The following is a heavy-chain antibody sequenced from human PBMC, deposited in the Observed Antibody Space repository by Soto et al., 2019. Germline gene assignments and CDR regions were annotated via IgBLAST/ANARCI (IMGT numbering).Heavy chain of an antibody. CDR2: ISYDGSNK. Sequence: QVQLMESGGGVVQPGRSLRLSCAASGFTFSSYAMHWVRQAPGKGLEWVAVISYDGSNKYYADSVKGRFTISRDNSKNTLDLQMNSLRAEDTAVYYCARDISSSWDDFGIGYFDYWGQGTLVTVSS. CDR3: ARDISSSWDDFGIGYFDY. D-gene: IGHD6-13*01. J-gene: IGHJ4*02. CDR1: GFTFSSYA. V-gene: IGHV3-30-3*01.